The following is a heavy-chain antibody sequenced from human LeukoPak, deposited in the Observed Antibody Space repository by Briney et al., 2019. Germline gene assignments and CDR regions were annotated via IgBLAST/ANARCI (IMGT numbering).Heavy chain of an antibody. D-gene: IGHD1-26*01. CDR2: INDDGSTI. CDR3: ARALGSSSDY. Sequence: GGSLRLSCAGSGFTFSTSWMHWVCQAPGKALVWVSRINDDGSTINYADSVKGRFTISRDNAKNTLYLQMSSLRAEDTALYYCARALGSSSDYWGQGTLVSVSS. V-gene: IGHV3-74*01. J-gene: IGHJ4*02. CDR1: GFTFSTSW.